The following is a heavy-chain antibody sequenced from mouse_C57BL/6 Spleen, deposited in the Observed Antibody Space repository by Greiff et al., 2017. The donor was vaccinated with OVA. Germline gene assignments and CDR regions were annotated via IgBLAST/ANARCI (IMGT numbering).Heavy chain of an antibody. J-gene: IGHJ2*01. CDR1: GYSFTDYN. CDR3: ARSHYYGSSPSFDY. D-gene: IGHD1-1*01. CDR2: INPNYGTT. Sequence: EVLLVESGPELVKPGASVKISCKASGYSFTDYNMNWVKQSNGKSLEWIGVINPNYGTTSYNQKFKGKATLTVDQSSSTAYMQLNSLTSEDSAVYYCARSHYYGSSPSFDYWGQGTTLTVSS. V-gene: IGHV1-39*01.